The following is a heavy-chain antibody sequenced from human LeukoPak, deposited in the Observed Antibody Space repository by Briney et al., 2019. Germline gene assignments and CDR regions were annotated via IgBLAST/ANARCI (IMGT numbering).Heavy chain of an antibody. CDR3: ARQSYSYYGSGSYDNWFDP. CDR1: GYSFTSYW. D-gene: IGHD3-10*01. J-gene: IGHJ5*02. CDR2: IYLGDSDT. Sequence: GESLKISCKGSGYSFTSYWIGWVRQMPGKGLEWMGIIYLGDSDTRHSPSFQGQVTISADKSISTAYLQWSSLKASDTAMYYCARQSYSYYGSGSYDNWFDPWGQGTLVTVSS. V-gene: IGHV5-51*01.